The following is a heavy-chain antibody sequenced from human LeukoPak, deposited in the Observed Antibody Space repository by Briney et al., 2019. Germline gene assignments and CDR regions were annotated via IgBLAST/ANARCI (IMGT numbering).Heavy chain of an antibody. Sequence: PSETLSLTCSVSGVSTTINYWSWIRQPAGKGLEWIGRIYTSGSTNYSPSLKSRVTMSVDTSKNEFSLKLNSVTAADTAVYYCARESTVAGTARYLDSWGQGTLVTVSS. D-gene: IGHD6-13*01. J-gene: IGHJ4*02. V-gene: IGHV4-4*07. CDR3: ARESTVAGTARYLDS. CDR1: GVSTTINY. CDR2: IYTSGST.